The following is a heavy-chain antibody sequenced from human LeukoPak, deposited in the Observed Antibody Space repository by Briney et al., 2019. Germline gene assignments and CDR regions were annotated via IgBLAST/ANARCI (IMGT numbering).Heavy chain of an antibody. V-gene: IGHV3-74*01. D-gene: IGHD1-7*01. CDR1: GFTFSEYW. Sequence: PGGSLRLSCAASGFTFSEYWVHWFRQGPGEGLVWVSHIKSDGTLTTYTDSVEGRFTMSRDNAKNTVYLQMNYLRAEDSGVYYCARDLHWNSADFWGQGTLVTVSS. J-gene: IGHJ4*02. CDR2: IKSDGTLT. CDR3: ARDLHWNSADF.